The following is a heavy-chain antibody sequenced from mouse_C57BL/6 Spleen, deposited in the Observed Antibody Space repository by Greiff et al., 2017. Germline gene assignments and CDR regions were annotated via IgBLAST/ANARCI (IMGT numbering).Heavy chain of an antibody. V-gene: IGHV3-1*01. Sequence: EVQGVESGPGMVKPSQSLSLTCTVTGYSITSGYDWHWIRHFPGNKLEWMGYISYSGSTNYNPSLKSRISITHDTSKNHFFLKLNSVTTEDTATYYCARGLPYGYFDVWGTGTTVTVSS. CDR1: GYSITSGYD. D-gene: IGHD6-2*01. J-gene: IGHJ1*03. CDR3: ARGLPYGYFDV. CDR2: ISYSGST.